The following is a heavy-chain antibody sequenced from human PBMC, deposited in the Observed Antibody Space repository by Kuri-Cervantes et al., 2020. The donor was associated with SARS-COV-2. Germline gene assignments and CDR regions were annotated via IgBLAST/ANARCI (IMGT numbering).Heavy chain of an antibody. Sequence: ESLKISCTVSGGSISSYYWSWIRQPPGKGLEWIGSIYYSGSTYYNPSLKSRVTISVDTSKNQFSLKLSSVTAADTAAYYCAREGGKQWLTPDAFDIWGQGTMVTVSS. CDR2: IYYSGST. D-gene: IGHD6-19*01. CDR3: AREGGKQWLTPDAFDI. V-gene: IGHV4-59*01. J-gene: IGHJ3*02. CDR1: GGSISSYY.